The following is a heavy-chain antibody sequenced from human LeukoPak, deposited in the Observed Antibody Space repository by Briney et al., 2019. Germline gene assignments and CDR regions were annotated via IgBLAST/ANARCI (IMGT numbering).Heavy chain of an antibody. D-gene: IGHD5-12*01. J-gene: IGHJ4*02. V-gene: IGHV4-34*01. CDR3: ARGRKWLRSYYFDC. Sequence: SETLSLTCAVYGGSFSGYYWSWIRQPPGKGLEWIGEINHSGSTNYNPSLKSRVTISVDTSKNQFSLKLSSVTAADTAVYYCARGRKWLRSYYFDCWGQGTLVTVSS. CDR2: INHSGST. CDR1: GGSFSGYY.